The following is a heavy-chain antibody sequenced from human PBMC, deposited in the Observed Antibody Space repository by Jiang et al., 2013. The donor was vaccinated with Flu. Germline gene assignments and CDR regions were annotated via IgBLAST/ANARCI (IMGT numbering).Heavy chain of an antibody. D-gene: IGHD3-9*01. Sequence: GRTYYRSKWYNDYAVSVKSRITINPDTSKNQFSLQLNSVTPEDTAVYYCARGDDILTGYYDAFDIWGQGTMVTVSS. J-gene: IGHJ3*02. CDR2: TYYRSKWYN. V-gene: IGHV6-1*01. CDR3: ARGDDILTGYYDAFDI.